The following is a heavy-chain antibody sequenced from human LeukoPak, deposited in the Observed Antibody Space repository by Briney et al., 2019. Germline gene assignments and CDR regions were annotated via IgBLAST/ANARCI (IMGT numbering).Heavy chain of an antibody. J-gene: IGHJ4*02. CDR3: ARFDIVEEGGPDY. CDR1: GGAISRGDYY. CDR2: IYHSGST. D-gene: IGHD2-15*01. Sequence: SQTLSLTCNVSGGAISRGDYYWSWIRQPPGKGLEWIGYIYHSGSTYYNPSLKSRITTSVDTSKNQFSLKVTSVAAADTATYYCARFDIVEEGGPDYWGQGTLVTVSS. V-gene: IGHV4-30-4*01.